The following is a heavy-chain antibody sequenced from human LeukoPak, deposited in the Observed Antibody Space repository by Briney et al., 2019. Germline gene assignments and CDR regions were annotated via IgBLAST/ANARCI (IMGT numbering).Heavy chain of an antibody. CDR1: GFTFSSYS. D-gene: IGHD3-3*01. CDR3: ASGPYYDFWSGDYYYYMDV. V-gene: IGHV3-21*01. Sequence: PGWSLRLSCAASGFTFSSYSMNWVRQAPGKGLEWVSSISSISSYIYYADSVKGRFTISRDNAKNSLYLQMNSLRAEDTAVYYCASGPYYDFWSGDYYYYMDVWGKGTTVTVSS. J-gene: IGHJ6*03. CDR2: ISSISSYI.